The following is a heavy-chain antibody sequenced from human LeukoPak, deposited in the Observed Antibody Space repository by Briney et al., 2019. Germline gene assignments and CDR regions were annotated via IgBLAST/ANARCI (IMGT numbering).Heavy chain of an antibody. D-gene: IGHD1-26*01. CDR1: GGSIRSNF. CDR2: IYYNANT. Sequence: SETLSLTCSVSGGSIRSNFWAWIRQPPGKGLEWIGSIYYNANTYYNPSLKSRITISVDTSKNQFSLRLSSVTAADTAVYYCARVGATPRYYNYYGMDVWGQGTTVTVSS. CDR3: ARVGATPRYYNYYGMDV. V-gene: IGHV4-39*07. J-gene: IGHJ6*02.